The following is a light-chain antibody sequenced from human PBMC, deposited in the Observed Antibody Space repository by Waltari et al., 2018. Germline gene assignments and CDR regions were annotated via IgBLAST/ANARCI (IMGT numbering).Light chain of an antibody. CDR1: SSDVGGYNY. CDR2: EVS. Sequence: QSALTQPASVSGSPGQSITISCTGTSSDVGGYNYVSWYQHHPGKAPKLMIYEVSNRPSGVSNRFSGSKSGNTASLTISGLQAEDEADCYCTSYTTSSPYVFGTGTKVTVL. CDR3: TSYTTSSPYV. V-gene: IGLV2-14*01. J-gene: IGLJ1*01.